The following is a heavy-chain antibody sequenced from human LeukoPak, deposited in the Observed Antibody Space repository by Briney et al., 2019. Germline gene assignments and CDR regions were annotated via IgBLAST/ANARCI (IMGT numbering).Heavy chain of an antibody. D-gene: IGHD3-22*01. CDR1: GFTFSSYE. CDR3: ARGTDYYDSSFMDV. V-gene: IGHV3-48*03. CDR2: ISSSGSTI. J-gene: IGHJ6*02. Sequence: GGSLRLSCAASGFTFSSYEMNWVRQAPGKGLEWVSYISSSGSTIYYAASVKGRFTISRDNAKNSLYLQMNSLRAEDTAVYYCARGTDYYDSSFMDVWGQGTTVTVSS.